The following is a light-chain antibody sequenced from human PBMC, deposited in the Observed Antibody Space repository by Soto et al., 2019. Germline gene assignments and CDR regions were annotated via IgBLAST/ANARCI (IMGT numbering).Light chain of an antibody. CDR3: SSYTTNSPLFV. CDR1: DNDIGGYNF. J-gene: IGLJ1*01. CDR2: GVN. Sequence: QSALTQPASVSGSPGESITISCTGTDNDIGGYNFVSWYQQHPGKAPKLMIFGVNDRPSGVSSRFSGSSSGNTASLTISGLQAEDEADYYCSSYTTNSPLFVFGPGTKVTVL. V-gene: IGLV2-14*01.